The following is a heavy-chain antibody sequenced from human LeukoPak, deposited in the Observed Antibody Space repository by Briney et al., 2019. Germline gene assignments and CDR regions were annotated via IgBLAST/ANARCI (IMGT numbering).Heavy chain of an antibody. V-gene: IGHV3-21*01. CDR1: GFTFSSYS. J-gene: IGHJ4*02. D-gene: IGHD3-16*02. CDR2: ISSSSSYI. CDR3: ARDYDYVWGSYRYIYFDY. Sequence: GGSLRLSCAASGFTFSSYSMNWVRQAPGKGLERVSSISSSSSYIYYADSVKGRFTISRDNAKNSLYLQMNSLRAEDTAVYYCARDYDYVWGSYRYIYFDYWGQGTLVTVSS.